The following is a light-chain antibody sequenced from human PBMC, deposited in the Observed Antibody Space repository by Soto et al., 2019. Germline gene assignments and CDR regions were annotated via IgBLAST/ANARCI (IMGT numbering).Light chain of an antibody. V-gene: IGLV9-49*01. CDR3: GADHGSGSNFSYV. Sequence: QLVLTQPPSASASLGALVTLTCTLSSGYSNYKVDWYQQRPGKGPRFVMRVGTGGIVGSKGDGIPDRFSVLGSGLNRYLTIKNIQEEDESDYHCGADHGSGSNFSYVFGTGTKVTVL. J-gene: IGLJ1*01. CDR2: VGTGGIVG. CDR1: SGYSNYK.